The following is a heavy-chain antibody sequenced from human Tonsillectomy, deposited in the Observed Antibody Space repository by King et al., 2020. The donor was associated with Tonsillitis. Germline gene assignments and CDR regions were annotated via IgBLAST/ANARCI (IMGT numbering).Heavy chain of an antibody. Sequence: VQLVESGGGLVQPGGSLRLSCSASGFPFSSYAMHWVRQAPGKGLEYVSDISSNGGSTYYADSVKGIFTISRDNSKNTLYLQMFSLRAADTAVNYCVKEGESNYYGSWRPKVVNFWGEKTLVTVSS. CDR3: VKEGESNYYGSWRPKVVNF. V-gene: IGHV3-64D*06. CDR2: ISSNGGST. J-gene: IGHJ4*02. D-gene: IGHD3-10*01. CDR1: GFPFSSYA.